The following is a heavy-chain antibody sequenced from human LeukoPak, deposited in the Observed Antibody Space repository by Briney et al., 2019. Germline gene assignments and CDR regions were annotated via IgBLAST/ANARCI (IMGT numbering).Heavy chain of an antibody. V-gene: IGHV4-59*01. CDR3: ARGAPTLTYYYDSSGPFDY. CDR2: IYYSGST. CDR1: GGSISSYY. D-gene: IGHD3-22*01. J-gene: IGHJ4*02. Sequence: SETLSLTCTVSGGSISSYYWSWIRQPPGKGLEWIGYIYYSGSTNYNPSLKGRVTISVDTSKNQFSLKLSSVTAADTAVYYCARGAPTLTYYYDSSGPFDYWGQGTLVTVSS.